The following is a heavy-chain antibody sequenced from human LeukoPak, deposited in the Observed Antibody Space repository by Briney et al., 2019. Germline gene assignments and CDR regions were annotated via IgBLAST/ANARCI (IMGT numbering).Heavy chain of an antibody. J-gene: IGHJ3*02. CDR1: GFTVSSNY. D-gene: IGHD6-13*01. CDR2: IYSGGST. Sequence: GGSLRLSCAASGFTVSSNYMSWVRQAPGKGLEWVSVIYSGGSTYYADSVKGRFTISRDNSKNTLYLQMNSLRAEDTAVYYCARTIVAAGPGGRGAFDIWGQGTMVTVSS. CDR3: ARTIVAAGPGGRGAFDI. V-gene: IGHV3-53*01.